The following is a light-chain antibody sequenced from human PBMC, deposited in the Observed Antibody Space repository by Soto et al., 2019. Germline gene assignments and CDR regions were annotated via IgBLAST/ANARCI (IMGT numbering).Light chain of an antibody. CDR3: SSYTSSSTLV. Sequence: QSALTQPASVSGAPGQSITISCTGTSRDVGGYNYVSWYQQHPGKAPKLMIYEVSNRPSGVSNRFSGSKSGNTASLTISGLQAEDVADYYCSSYTSSSTLVFGGGTQLTVL. CDR2: EVS. J-gene: IGLJ2*01. CDR1: SRDVGGYNY. V-gene: IGLV2-14*01.